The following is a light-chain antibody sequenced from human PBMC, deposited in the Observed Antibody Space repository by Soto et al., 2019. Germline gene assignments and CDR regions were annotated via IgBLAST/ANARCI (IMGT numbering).Light chain of an antibody. V-gene: IGLV2-23*01. CDR1: SSDVGSYDR. CDR2: EDT. J-gene: IGLJ3*02. CDR3: CSFSGGTTWV. Sequence: QSVLTQPASVSGSPGQSIAISCTGTSSDVGSYDRVSWYQRHPGKAPKLMIYEDTKRPSGISNRFSGSKSGNTASLTISGLQAEDEADYYCCSFSGGTTWVFGGGTKVTVL.